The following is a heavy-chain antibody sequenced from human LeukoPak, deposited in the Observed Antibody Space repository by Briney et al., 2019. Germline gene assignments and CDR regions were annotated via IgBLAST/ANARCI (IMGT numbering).Heavy chain of an antibody. J-gene: IGHJ6*04. CDR2: ISYDGSNK. CDR1: GFTLSSYG. CDR3: AKDPHSSGWYYYYGMDV. Sequence: GGPLRLSCAASGFTLSSYGMHWVRQAPGKGLARVAVISYDGSNKYYADSVKSRFTISRDNSKNTLYLQMNSLRAEDTAVYYCAKDPHSSGWYYYYGMDVWGKGTTVTVSS. V-gene: IGHV3-30*18. D-gene: IGHD6-19*01.